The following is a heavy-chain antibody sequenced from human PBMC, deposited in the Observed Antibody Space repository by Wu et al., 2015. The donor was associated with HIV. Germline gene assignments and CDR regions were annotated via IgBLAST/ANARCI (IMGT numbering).Heavy chain of an antibody. Sequence: QVRLVQSGVEVKKPGASVKVSCKTYGYTFSNSGVSWTRQAPGQGLEYMGWIMGDSGSTNYAQRFQGRVTMTIDTSTNTGYLELGSLRSDDTAVYYCGRVWGCGFTTCYWRVDVWGQGTTVIVSS. CDR3: GRVWGCGFTTCYWRVDV. V-gene: IGHV1-18*01. CDR1: GYTFSNSG. CDR2: IMGDSGST. D-gene: IGHD2-21*01. J-gene: IGHJ6*02.